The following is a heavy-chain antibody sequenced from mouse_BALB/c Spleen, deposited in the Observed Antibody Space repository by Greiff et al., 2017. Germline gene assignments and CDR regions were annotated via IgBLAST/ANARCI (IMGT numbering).Heavy chain of an antibody. CDR2: INPSTGYT. D-gene: IGHD2-3*01. V-gene: IGHV1-7*01. Sequence: VHLVESGAELAKPGASVKMSCKASGYTFTSYWMHWVKQRPGQGLEWIGYINPSTGYTEYNQKFKDKATLTADKSSSTAYMQLSSLTSEDSAVYYCARWDGYYVAYWGQGTLVTVSA. J-gene: IGHJ3*01. CDR3: ARWDGYYVAY. CDR1: GYTFTSYW.